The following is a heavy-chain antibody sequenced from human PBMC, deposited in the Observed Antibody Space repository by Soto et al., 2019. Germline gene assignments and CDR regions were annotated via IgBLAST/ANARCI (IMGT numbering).Heavy chain of an antibody. Sequence: GASVKVSCKASGGTFSSYAISWVRQAPGQGLEWMGGIIPIFGTANYAQKFQGRVTITADESTSTAYMELSSLRSEDTAVYYCARSEGGGSYAFDIWGQGAMVTVSS. CDR2: IIPIFGTA. D-gene: IGHD1-26*01. V-gene: IGHV1-69*13. J-gene: IGHJ3*02. CDR1: GGTFSSYA. CDR3: ARSEGGGSYAFDI.